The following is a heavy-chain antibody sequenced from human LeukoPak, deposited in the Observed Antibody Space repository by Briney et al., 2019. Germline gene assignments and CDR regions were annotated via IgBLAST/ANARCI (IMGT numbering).Heavy chain of an antibody. Sequence: SETLSLTCAVYGVSFSGYYWSWIRQPPGKGLEWIGEINHSGSTNYNPSLKSRVTISVDTSKNQFSLKLSSVTAADTAVYYCARGNGSYYSFDYWGQGTLVTVSS. CDR1: GVSFSGYY. D-gene: IGHD1-26*01. CDR3: ARGNGSYYSFDY. J-gene: IGHJ4*02. CDR2: INHSGST. V-gene: IGHV4-34*01.